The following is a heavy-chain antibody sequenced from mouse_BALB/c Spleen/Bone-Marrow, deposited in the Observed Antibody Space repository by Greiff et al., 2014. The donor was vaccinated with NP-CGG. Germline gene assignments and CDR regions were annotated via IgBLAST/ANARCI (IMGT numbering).Heavy chain of an antibody. J-gene: IGHJ2*01. Sequence: EVQLVESGTVLARPGASVKMSCKASGYTFTSYWMHWVKQRPGQGLEWIGTIYPGKSDTTYNQKFKGKAKLTAVTSTSTAYMELSSLTNEDSAVYYCTTLARNYFDYWGQGTTLTVSS. CDR2: IYPGKSDT. CDR1: GYTFTSYW. D-gene: IGHD3-1*01. V-gene: IGHV1-5*01. CDR3: TTLARNYFDY.